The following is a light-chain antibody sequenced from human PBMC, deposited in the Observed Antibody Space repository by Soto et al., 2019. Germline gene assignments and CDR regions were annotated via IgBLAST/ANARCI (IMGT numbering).Light chain of an antibody. J-gene: IGKJ1*01. Sequence: EIVLTQSPATLSLSPGERATLSCRSTQSVKSSYLAWYQQKPRQAPSLLIYVASTRAAGIPDRFSGIAAGTDVTLTFSRLEPEEFAVDADQQYSTSSWTFGQGTKVEMK. V-gene: IGKV3-20*01. CDR2: VAS. CDR3: QQYSTSSWT. CDR1: QSVKSSY.